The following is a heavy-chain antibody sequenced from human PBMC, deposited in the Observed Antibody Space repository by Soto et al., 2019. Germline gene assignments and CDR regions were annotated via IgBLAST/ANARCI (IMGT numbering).Heavy chain of an antibody. V-gene: IGHV3-53*01. Sequence: TGGSLRLSCAASGFTVSSNYMSWVRQAPGKGLEWVSVIYSGGSTYYADSVKGRFTISRDNSKNTLYLQMNSLRAEDTAVYYCAKNYYDSRGGFDYGGGGPRVTVPS. CDR1: GFTVSSNY. CDR2: IYSGGST. CDR3: AKNYYDSRGGFDY. J-gene: IGHJ4*02. D-gene: IGHD3-22*01.